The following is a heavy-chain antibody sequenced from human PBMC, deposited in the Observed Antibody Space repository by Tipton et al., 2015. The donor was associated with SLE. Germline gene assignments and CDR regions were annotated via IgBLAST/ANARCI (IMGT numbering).Heavy chain of an antibody. Sequence: TLSLTCTVSGGSISSSSYYWSWIRQPPGKGLEWIGEINHSGSTNYNPSLKSRVTISVDTSKNQFSLKLSSVTAADTAVYYCARGQEGSGCLDYWGQGTLVTVSS. J-gene: IGHJ4*02. V-gene: IGHV4-39*07. D-gene: IGHD1-26*01. CDR2: INHSGST. CDR3: ARGQEGSGCLDY. CDR1: GGSISSSSYY.